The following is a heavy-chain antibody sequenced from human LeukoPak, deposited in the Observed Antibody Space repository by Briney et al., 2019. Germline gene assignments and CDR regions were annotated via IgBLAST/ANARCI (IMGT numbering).Heavy chain of an antibody. CDR3: ARDEGYCSRTSCYGASKSMDV. CDR2: VSGSGGTT. CDR1: GFTFSSYS. D-gene: IGHD2-2*01. J-gene: IGHJ6*02. V-gene: IGHV3-23*01. Sequence: QSGGSLRLSCAASGFTFSSYSMNWVRQAPGKGLDWVSGVSGSGGTTVYADSVKGRFTISRDNSKNTLYLQMNSLRAEDTAVYYCARDEGYCSRTSCYGASKSMDVWGQGTEVIVSS.